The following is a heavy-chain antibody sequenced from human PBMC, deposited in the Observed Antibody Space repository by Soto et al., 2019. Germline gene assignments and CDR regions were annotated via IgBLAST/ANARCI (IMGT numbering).Heavy chain of an antibody. Sequence: EVQLVESGGGLVQPGRSLRLSCAASGFTFDDYAMHWVRQAPGKGLEWVSGISWNSGSIGYADSVKGRFTISRDNGKNSLYLQMNSLRAEDTALYYCAKIDRNGYRPFDYWGQGTLVTVSS. CDR3: AKIDRNGYRPFDY. J-gene: IGHJ4*02. CDR2: ISWNSGSI. D-gene: IGHD3-3*01. V-gene: IGHV3-9*01. CDR1: GFTFDDYA.